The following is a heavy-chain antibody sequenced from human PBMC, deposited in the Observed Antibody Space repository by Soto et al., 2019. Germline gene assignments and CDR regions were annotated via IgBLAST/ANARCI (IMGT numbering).Heavy chain of an antibody. CDR2: ISTSGGST. V-gene: IGHV3-23*01. CDR3: AKGSGYYENYYYYYMDV. CDR1: GFTFSSYA. D-gene: IGHD3-3*01. J-gene: IGHJ6*03. Sequence: GGSLRLSCAASGFTFSSYAMSWVRQAPGKGLEWVSAISTSGGSTYYADSVKGRFTISRDNSKNTLYLQMNSLSAEDTAVYYCAKGSGYYENYYYYYMDVWGKGTTVTVSS.